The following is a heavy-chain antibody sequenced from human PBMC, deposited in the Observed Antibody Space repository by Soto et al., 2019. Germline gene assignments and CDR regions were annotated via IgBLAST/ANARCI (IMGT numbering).Heavy chain of an antibody. D-gene: IGHD3-16*02. CDR3: AKAQYYDYVWGSYRLDY. J-gene: IGHJ4*02. CDR1: GFTFDDYA. CDR2: ISWNSGSI. V-gene: IGHV3-9*01. Sequence: EVQLVESGGGLVQPGRSLRLSCAASGFTFDDYAMHWVRQAPGKGLEWVSGISWNSGSIGYADSVKGRFTISRDNAKNSLYLQMNSLRAEDTALYYCAKAQYYDYVWGSYRLDYWGQGTLVTVSS.